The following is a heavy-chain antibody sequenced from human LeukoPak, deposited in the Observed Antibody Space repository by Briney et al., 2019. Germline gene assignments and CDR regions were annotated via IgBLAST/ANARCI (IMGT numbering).Heavy chain of an antibody. Sequence: KLQGRVTMTRDTSTSTAYMELRSLRSDDTAVYYCARAYDSSGYCEVWGQGTLVTVSS. D-gene: IGHD3-22*01. V-gene: IGHV1-18*01. J-gene: IGHJ4*02. CDR3: ARAYDSSGYCEV.